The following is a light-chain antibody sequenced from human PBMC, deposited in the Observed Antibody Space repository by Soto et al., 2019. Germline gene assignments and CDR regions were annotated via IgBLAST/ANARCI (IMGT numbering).Light chain of an antibody. J-gene: IGLJ1*01. CDR2: YVS. V-gene: IGLV2-14*01. Sequence: QFVLTQPASVSGSPGQSITISCTGTSSDVGGYHYVSWYQQYPSKAPKVMIYYVSNRPSGVSNRFSGSKSGTTASLTISGLQAEDEADYYCSSYTSSITYVFGTGTKVTVL. CDR1: SSDVGGYHY. CDR3: SSYTSSITYV.